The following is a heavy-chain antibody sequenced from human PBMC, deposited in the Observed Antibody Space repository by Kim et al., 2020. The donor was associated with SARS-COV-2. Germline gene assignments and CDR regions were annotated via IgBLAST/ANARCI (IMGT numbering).Heavy chain of an antibody. D-gene: IGHD2-2*01. CDR2: IWYDGSNK. Sequence: GGSLRLSCAASGFTFSSYGMHWVRQAPGKGLEWVAVIWYDGSNKYYADSVKGRFTISRDNSKNTLYLQMNSLRAEDTAVYYCARDSSEVVVVPAAMENYYYGMDVWGQGTTVTVSS. CDR1: GFTFSSYG. J-gene: IGHJ6*02. V-gene: IGHV3-33*01. CDR3: ARDSSEVVVVPAAMENYYYGMDV.